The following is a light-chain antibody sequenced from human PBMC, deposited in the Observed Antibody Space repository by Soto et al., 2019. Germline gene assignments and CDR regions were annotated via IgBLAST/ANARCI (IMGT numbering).Light chain of an antibody. Sequence: DMQLPESPSILSASVGDRDTIPCRSSQTLARWLAWYQHKPVKAPKLLIYEASSLESGVPSRFSGSGSGTEFTLTISSLQPDHFATYYCQQYNSYWTFCQGAKVDIK. CDR2: EAS. CDR3: QQYNSYWT. V-gene: IGKV1-5*01. CDR1: QTLARW. J-gene: IGKJ1*01.